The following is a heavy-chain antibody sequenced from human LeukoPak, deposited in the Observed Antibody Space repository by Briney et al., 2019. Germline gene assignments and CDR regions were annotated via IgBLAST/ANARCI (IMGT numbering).Heavy chain of an antibody. V-gene: IGHV4-39*07. Sequence: PSETLSLTCTVSGGSISSSSYYWGWIRQPPGKGLEWIGSIYYSGSTYYNPSLKSRVTISVDTSKNQFSLKLSSVTAADTAVYYCARGQDSSSWSLYYYYYYMDVWGKGTTVTVSS. CDR1: GGSISSSSYY. CDR3: ARGQDSSSWSLYYYYYYMDV. J-gene: IGHJ6*03. D-gene: IGHD6-13*01. CDR2: IYYSGST.